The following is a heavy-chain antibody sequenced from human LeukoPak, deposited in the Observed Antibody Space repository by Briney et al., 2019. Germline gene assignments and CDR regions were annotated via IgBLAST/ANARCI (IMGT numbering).Heavy chain of an antibody. CDR3: AKRPEVTNDYSYCYMDV. D-gene: IGHD2-21*02. J-gene: IGHJ6*03. V-gene: IGHV3-23*01. Sequence: GGSLRLSCAASGFTFNKYALSWVRQPPGKGLEWVSTISFSGLSTYYADSVQGRFSVSRDDSKDTLYLEINSLRAEDTAVYYCAKRPEVTNDYSYCYMDVGGKGTTVTVSS. CDR2: ISFSGLST. CDR1: GFTFNKYA.